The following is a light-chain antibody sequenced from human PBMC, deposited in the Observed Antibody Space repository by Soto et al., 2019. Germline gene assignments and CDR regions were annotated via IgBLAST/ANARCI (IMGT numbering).Light chain of an antibody. CDR1: QSVSSNY. CDR3: QHYNSYSEA. V-gene: IGKV3-20*01. Sequence: IVLTQSPGTLSLSPGERGALSCRASQSVSSNYVAWYQQKPGQAPRLLISGASNRATGTPDRFRGSGSGTDFTLTISSLQPDDFATYYCQHYNSYSEAFGQGTKVDI. J-gene: IGKJ1*01. CDR2: GAS.